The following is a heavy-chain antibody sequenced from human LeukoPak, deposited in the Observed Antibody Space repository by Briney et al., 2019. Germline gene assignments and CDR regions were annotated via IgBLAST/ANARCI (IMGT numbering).Heavy chain of an antibody. Sequence: PGGSLRLSCAASGFTFSSYGMHWVRQAPGKGLEWVAFIRYDGSNKYYADSVKGRFTISRDNSKNTLYLQMNSLRAEDTAVYYCAKEAGGSRTYFDYWGQGTLVTVSS. CDR1: GFTFSSYG. CDR3: AKEAGGSRTYFDY. CDR2: IRYDGSNK. J-gene: IGHJ4*02. D-gene: IGHD1-26*01. V-gene: IGHV3-30*02.